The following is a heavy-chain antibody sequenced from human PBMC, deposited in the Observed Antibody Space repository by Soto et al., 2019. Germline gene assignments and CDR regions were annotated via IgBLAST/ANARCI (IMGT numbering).Heavy chain of an antibody. CDR1: GCTFISYA. D-gene: IGHD3-9*01. CDR3: AKDVGILSDYYRPQFYP. J-gene: IGHJ5*02. CDR2: ISGSGGST. Sequence: GGSLRLSCAASGCTFISYAMSWVLQAPGKGLEWVSAISGSGGSTYYADSVKGRFTISRDNSKNTLYLQMNSLRAEDTAVYYCAKDVGILSDYYRPQFYPCGQETLVTVSS. V-gene: IGHV3-23*01.